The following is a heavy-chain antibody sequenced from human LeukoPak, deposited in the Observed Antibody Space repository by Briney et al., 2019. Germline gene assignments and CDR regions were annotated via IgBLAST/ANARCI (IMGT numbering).Heavy chain of an antibody. D-gene: IGHD2-15*01. CDR2: IHYSGST. Sequence: SETLSLTCTVSGGSISSYYWSWIRQPPGKGLEWIGSIHYSGSTNYDPSLKSRVTISVDTSKNQFSLKLSSVTAADTAVYYCARGYCSGGSCYSYYYYNYMDVWGKGTTVTVSS. CDR3: ARGYCSGGSCYSYYYYNYMDV. V-gene: IGHV4-59*12. CDR1: GGSISSYY. J-gene: IGHJ6*03.